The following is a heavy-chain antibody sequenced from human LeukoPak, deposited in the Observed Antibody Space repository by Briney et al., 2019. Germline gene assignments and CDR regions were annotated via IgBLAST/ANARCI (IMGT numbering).Heavy chain of an antibody. CDR2: MNSDGSNK. CDR3: ARLPTGSSLHY. J-gene: IGHJ4*02. CDR1: GFTLSHYY. D-gene: IGHD6-6*01. V-gene: IGHV3-74*01. Sequence: GGSLRLSCAASGFTLSHYYMSWVRRAPGKGLVWVSSMNSDGSNKRYADSVKGRFTISRDNAENTLYLQMNSLRAEDTAVYYCARLPTGSSLHYWGQGTLVTVSS.